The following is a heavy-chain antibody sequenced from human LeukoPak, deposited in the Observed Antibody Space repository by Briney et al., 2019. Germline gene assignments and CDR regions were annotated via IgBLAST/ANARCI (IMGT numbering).Heavy chain of an antibody. CDR3: ATTGYSIDY. Sequence: SETLSLTCAVYGGPFSGYYWSWIRQPPGKGLEWIGEINHSGSTNYNPSLKSRVTISVDTSKNQFSLKLSSVTAADTAVYYCATTGYSIDYWGQGTLVTVSS. D-gene: IGHD3-9*01. J-gene: IGHJ4*02. CDR1: GGPFSGYY. V-gene: IGHV4-34*01. CDR2: INHSGST.